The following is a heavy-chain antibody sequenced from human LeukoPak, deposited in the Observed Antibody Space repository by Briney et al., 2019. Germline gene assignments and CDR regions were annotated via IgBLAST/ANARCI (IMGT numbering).Heavy chain of an antibody. D-gene: IGHD4-17*01. J-gene: IGHJ4*02. Sequence: SETLSLTCTVSGGSISSYYWSWIRQPAGKGLEWIGRIYTSGSTNYNPSLKSRVTMSVDTSKNQFSLKLSSVTAADTAVYYCARETTVTTLSPFDYWGQGTLVTVSS. V-gene: IGHV4-4*07. CDR3: ARETTVTTLSPFDY. CDR1: GGSISSYY. CDR2: IYTSGST.